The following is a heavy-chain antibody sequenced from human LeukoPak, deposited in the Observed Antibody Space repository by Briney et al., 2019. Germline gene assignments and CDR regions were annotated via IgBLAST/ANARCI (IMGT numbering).Heavy chain of an antibody. CDR3: ASRVYDSSGYYFWYFQH. V-gene: IGHV4-59*08. Sequence: SETLSLTCTVSGGSISSYYWSWIRQPPGNGLEWIGYIYYSGSTNYNPSLKSRVTISVDTSKNQFSLKLSSVTAADTAVYYCASRVYDSSGYYFWYFQHWGQGTLVTVSS. J-gene: IGHJ1*01. D-gene: IGHD3-22*01. CDR1: GGSISSYY. CDR2: IYYSGST.